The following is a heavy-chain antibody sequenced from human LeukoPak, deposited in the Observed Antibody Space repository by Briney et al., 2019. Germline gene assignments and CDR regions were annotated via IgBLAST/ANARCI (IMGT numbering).Heavy chain of an antibody. CDR3: ARVVGYSYGRRGVWFDP. V-gene: IGHV1-2*02. CDR1: GYTFTGYY. CDR2: INPNSGGT. J-gene: IGHJ5*02. D-gene: IGHD5-18*01. Sequence: ASVKVSCKASGYTFTGYYMHWVRQAPGQGLEWMGWINPNSGGTNYAQKFQGRVTMTRDTSISTAYMELSRLRSDDTAVYYCARVVGYSYGRRGVWFDPWGQGTLVTVSS.